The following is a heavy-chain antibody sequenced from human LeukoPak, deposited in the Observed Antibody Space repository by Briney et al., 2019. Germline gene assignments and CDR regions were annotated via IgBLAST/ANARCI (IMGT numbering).Heavy chain of an antibody. Sequence: GASVKVSCKASGGTFSSYAINWVRQAPGQGLEWMGGIIPIFGTANYAQKFQGRVTITTDESTSTAYMELSSLRSEDTAVYYCARDPLSSGWFDPWGQGTLVTVSS. D-gene: IGHD3-10*01. J-gene: IGHJ5*02. CDR3: ARDPLSSGWFDP. V-gene: IGHV1-69*05. CDR1: GGTFSSYA. CDR2: IIPIFGTA.